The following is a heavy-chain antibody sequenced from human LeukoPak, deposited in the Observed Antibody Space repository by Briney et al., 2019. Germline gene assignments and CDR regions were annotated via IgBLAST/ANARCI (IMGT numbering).Heavy chain of an antibody. D-gene: IGHD3-10*01. CDR1: GGSFSGYY. Sequence: SETLSLTCAVYGGSFSGYYWSWIRQPPGKGLEWIGEINHSGSTNYNPSLKSRVTISVDTSKNQFSLKLSSVTAADTAVYYCARGLMVRGVPDYWGQEPWSPSPQ. CDR2: INHSGST. J-gene: IGHJ4*01. V-gene: IGHV4-34*01. CDR3: ARGLMVRGVPDY.